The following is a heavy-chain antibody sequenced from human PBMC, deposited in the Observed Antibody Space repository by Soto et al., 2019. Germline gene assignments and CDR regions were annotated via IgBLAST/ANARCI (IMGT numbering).Heavy chain of an antibody. J-gene: IGHJ4*02. CDR2: IYYSGST. CDR1: GGSISSGGYY. CDR3: ARYTEHLGQFDY. V-gene: IGHV4-31*03. Sequence: SETLSLTCTVSGGSISSGGYYWSWIRQHPGKGLEWIGYIYYSGSTYYNPSLKSRVTISVDTSKNQFSLKLSSVTAADTAVYYCARYTEHLGQFDYWGQGTLVTVSS.